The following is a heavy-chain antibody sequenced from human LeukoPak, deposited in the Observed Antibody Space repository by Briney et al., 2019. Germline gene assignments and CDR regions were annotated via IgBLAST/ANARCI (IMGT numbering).Heavy chain of an antibody. J-gene: IGHJ6*02. CDR1: GFTFSSYW. Sequence: PGGSLRLSCAASGFTFSSYWMHWVRQAPGKGLVWVSRINSDGSSTSYADSVKGRFTISRHNSKNTLYLQMNSLRAEDTAVYYCARSSAARYYYGMDVWGQGTTVTVSS. V-gene: IGHV3-74*01. CDR3: ARSSAARYYYGMDV. CDR2: INSDGSST. D-gene: IGHD6-6*01.